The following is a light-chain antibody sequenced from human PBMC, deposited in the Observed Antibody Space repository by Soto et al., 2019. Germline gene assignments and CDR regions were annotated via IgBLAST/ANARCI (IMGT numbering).Light chain of an antibody. V-gene: IGKV3-15*01. J-gene: IGKJ5*01. CDR3: HQYYNWPV. CDR1: QSISNR. CDR2: AAS. Sequence: VITQFSDTLSVSPGERATFYCQASQSISNRLAWYQQKPGLAPKLLIYAASTRAAGIPSRFRGSGSGIDFTLTISRLQSEDFAAYYCHQYYNWPVFGQGRRLE.